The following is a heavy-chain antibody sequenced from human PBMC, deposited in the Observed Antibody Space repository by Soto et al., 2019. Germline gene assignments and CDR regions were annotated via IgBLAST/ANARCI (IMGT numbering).Heavy chain of an antibody. V-gene: IGHV1-69*01. CDR2: IIPIFGAP. CDR3: ATPAEPLDTAMLKGLAH. Sequence: QVQLVQSGAEVKKPGSSVKVSCKASGGTFSNTAFIWVRQAPGQGLEWMGGIIPIFGAPNYAQKFQGRLMISAADSASKAYMELNTLTSEDTAVYYCATPAEPLDTAMLKGLAHWGQGTLVTVSS. J-gene: IGHJ4*02. CDR1: GGTFSNTA. D-gene: IGHD5-18*01.